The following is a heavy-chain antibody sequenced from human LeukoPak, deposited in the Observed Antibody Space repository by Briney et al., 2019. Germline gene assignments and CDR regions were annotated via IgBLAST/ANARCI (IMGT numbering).Heavy chain of an antibody. CDR2: ISINGGST. J-gene: IGHJ4*02. V-gene: IGHV3-64*01. Sequence: PGGSLRLSCTVSGFTFSSYAMHWVRKGPGKGLEYVSAISINGGSTYYANSLKGRFTISRDNSKTTLYLQMGSLRAEDMSVYYSAIDGGGANYDYWGQGTLVTVSS. D-gene: IGHD4/OR15-4a*01. CDR1: GFTFSSYA. CDR3: AIDGGGANYDY.